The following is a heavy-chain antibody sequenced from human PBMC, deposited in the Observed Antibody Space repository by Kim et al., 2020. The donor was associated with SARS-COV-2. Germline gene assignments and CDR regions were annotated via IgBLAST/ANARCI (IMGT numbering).Heavy chain of an antibody. CDR1: GFTFSSYG. CDR3: AKAASQKFYGSGSYYRYYGMNV. J-gene: IGHJ6*02. CDR2: ISYDGSNK. V-gene: IGHV3-33*05. Sequence: GGSLRLSCAASGFTFSSYGMYWVRQAPGKGLEWVAVISYDGSNKYYADSVKGRFTISRDNSKNTLYLQMNSLRAEDTAVYYCAKAASQKFYGSGSYYRYYGMNVWGQGTRITVS. D-gene: IGHD3-10*01.